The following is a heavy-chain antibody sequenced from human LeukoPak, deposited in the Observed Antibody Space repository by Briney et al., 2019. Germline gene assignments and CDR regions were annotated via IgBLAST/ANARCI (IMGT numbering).Heavy chain of an antibody. CDR1: GFTFSTYG. Sequence: PGGTLRLSCEASGFTFSTYGINWVRQAPGKGLEWVSAISGSGGSTYYADSVKGRFTISRDNSKNTLYLQMNSLRAEDTAVYYCAKLGRAYDSSGYEDYWGQGTLVTVSP. CDR2: ISGSGGST. J-gene: IGHJ4*02. D-gene: IGHD3-22*01. CDR3: AKLGRAYDSSGYEDY. V-gene: IGHV3-23*01.